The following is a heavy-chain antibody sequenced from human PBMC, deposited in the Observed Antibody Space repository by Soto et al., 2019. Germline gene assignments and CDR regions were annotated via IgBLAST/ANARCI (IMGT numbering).Heavy chain of an antibody. Sequence: EVQLVESGGGLVQPGESLRLSCATSGFVFHTYRMNWVRQAPGKGLEWVSYISNFGGQSYADPVKGRFTISRDNAESSLYLQMDNLRDDVTALYYCAREGFYSGFDYWGQGVLVTVSS. D-gene: IGHD2-15*01. J-gene: IGHJ4*02. CDR2: ISNFGGQ. V-gene: IGHV3-48*02. CDR1: GFVFHTYR. CDR3: AREGFYSGFDY.